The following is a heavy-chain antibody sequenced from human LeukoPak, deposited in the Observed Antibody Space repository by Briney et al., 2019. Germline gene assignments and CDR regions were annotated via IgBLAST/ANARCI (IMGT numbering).Heavy chain of an antibody. V-gene: IGHV4-30-2*01. CDR2: IYHSGST. D-gene: IGHD3-10*01. CDR3: ARAGRFGELTDLYFDY. Sequence: PSETLSLTCAVSGGSISSGGYSRSWIRQPPGKGLDWIGYIYHSGSTYYNPSLKSRVTISVDRSKNQFSLKLSSVTAADTAVYYCARAGRFGELTDLYFDYWGQGTLVTVSS. CDR1: GGSISSGGYS. J-gene: IGHJ4*02.